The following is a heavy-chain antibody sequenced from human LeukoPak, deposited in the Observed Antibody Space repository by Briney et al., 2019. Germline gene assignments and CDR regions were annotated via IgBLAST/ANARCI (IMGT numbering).Heavy chain of an antibody. CDR2: ISWNSGSI. V-gene: IGHV3-9*01. Sequence: GRSLRLSCAASGFTFDDYAMPWVRQAPGKGLEWVSGISWNSGSIGYADSVKGRFTISRDNAKNSLYLQMNSLRAEDTALHYCAKGDCSSTSCYTWDVWGQGTTVTVSS. CDR3: AKGDCSSTSCYTWDV. CDR1: GFTFDDYA. D-gene: IGHD2-2*02. J-gene: IGHJ6*02.